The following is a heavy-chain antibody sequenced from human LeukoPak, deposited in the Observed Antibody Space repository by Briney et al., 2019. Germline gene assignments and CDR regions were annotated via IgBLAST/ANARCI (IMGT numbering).Heavy chain of an antibody. D-gene: IGHD3-10*01. Sequence: GGSLRLSCAASGFTFSSYGMHWVRQAPGKGLEWVSAISGSGGSTYYADSVKGRFTISRDNSKNTLYLQMHSLRAEDTAVYYCAGRGSGSYFDYWGQGTLVTVSS. V-gene: IGHV3-23*01. J-gene: IGHJ4*02. CDR3: AGRGSGSYFDY. CDR1: GFTFSSYG. CDR2: ISGSGGST.